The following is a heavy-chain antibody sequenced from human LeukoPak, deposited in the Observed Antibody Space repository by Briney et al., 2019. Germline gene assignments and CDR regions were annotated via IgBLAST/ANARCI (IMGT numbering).Heavy chain of an antibody. J-gene: IGHJ4*02. D-gene: IGHD3-3*01. Sequence: GGSLRLSCAASGFIFTNYFMSWVRQAPGKGLEWVASIKHDGSEKYYVDSVRGRFTISRDNTMNSLYLQMSSLRAEDTAVYYCTRDFDFSSAIWGQGTLVTVSS. V-gene: IGHV3-7*01. CDR2: IKHDGSEK. CDR1: GFIFTNYF. CDR3: TRDFDFSSAI.